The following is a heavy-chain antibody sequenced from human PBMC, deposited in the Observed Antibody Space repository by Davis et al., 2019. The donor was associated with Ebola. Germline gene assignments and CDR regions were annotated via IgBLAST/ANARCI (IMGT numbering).Heavy chain of an antibody. J-gene: IGHJ6*03. V-gene: IGHV5-51*01. CDR3: ARLYTFWSGYSEIVPPHMDV. CDR2: IYPGDSDT. Sequence: GESLKISCKGSGYSFTSYWIGWVRQMPGKGLEWMGIIYPGDSDTRYSPSFQGQVTISADKSISTAYLQWSSLKASDTAMYYCARLYTFWSGYSEIVPPHMDVWGKGTTVTVSS. D-gene: IGHD3-3*01. CDR1: GYSFTSYW.